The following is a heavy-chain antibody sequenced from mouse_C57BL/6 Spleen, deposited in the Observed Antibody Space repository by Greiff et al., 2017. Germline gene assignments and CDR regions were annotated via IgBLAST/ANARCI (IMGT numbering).Heavy chain of an antibody. J-gene: IGHJ3*01. CDR2: IDPETGGT. CDR1: GYTFTDYE. Sequence: VKLQESGAELVRPGASVTLSCKASGYTFTDYEMHWVKQTPVHGLEWIGAIDPETGGTAYNQKFKGKAILTADKSSSTAYMELRSLTSEDSAVYYCTRYSSYLFAYWGQGTLVTVSA. D-gene: IGHD1-1*01. CDR3: TRYSSYLFAY. V-gene: IGHV1-15*01.